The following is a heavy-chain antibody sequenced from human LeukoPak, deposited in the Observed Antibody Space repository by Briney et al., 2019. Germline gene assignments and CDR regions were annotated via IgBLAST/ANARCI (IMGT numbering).Heavy chain of an antibody. CDR1: GYTFTSYG. V-gene: IGHV1-18*01. J-gene: IGHJ4*02. D-gene: IGHD3-10*01. CDR3: ARDSGNYYYGSGSYSPFDY. Sequence: ASVKVSCKASGYTFTSYGISWVRQAPGQGREWMGWISAYNGNTNYAQKLQGRVTMTTDTSTSTAYMELRSLRSDDTAVYYCARDSGNYYYGSGSYSPFDYWGQGTLVTVSS. CDR2: ISAYNGNT.